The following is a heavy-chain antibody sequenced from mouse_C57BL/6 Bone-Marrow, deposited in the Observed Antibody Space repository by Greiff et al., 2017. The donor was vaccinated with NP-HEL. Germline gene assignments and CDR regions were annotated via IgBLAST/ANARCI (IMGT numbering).Heavy chain of an antibody. J-gene: IGHJ1*03. CDR2: INYDGSST. V-gene: IGHV5-16*01. Sequence: EVNVVESEGGLVQPGSSMKLSCTASGFTFSDYYMAWVRQVPEKGLEWVANINYDGSSTYYLDSLKSRFIISRDNAKNILYLQMSSLKSEDTATYYCAREDYGSSYWYVDVWGTGTTVTVSS. CDR1: GFTFSDYY. CDR3: AREDYGSSYWYVDV. D-gene: IGHD1-1*01.